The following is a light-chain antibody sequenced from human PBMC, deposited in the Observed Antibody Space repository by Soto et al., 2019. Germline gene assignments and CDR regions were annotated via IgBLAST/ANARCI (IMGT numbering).Light chain of an antibody. V-gene: IGKV1-39*01. CDR3: QQSYSMPIT. CDR2: AAS. J-gene: IGKJ5*01. CDR1: QRISSY. Sequence: DLQMTQSPSSLSASVGDRVTITCRASQRISSYLNWYQQKPGKAPNLLIYAASSLQIGVPSRFSGSGSGTDFILTIRSLQPEDFATYYCQQSYSMPITFGQGTRLEIK.